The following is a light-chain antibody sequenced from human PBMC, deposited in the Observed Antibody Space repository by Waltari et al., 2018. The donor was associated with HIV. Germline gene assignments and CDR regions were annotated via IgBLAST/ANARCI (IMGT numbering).Light chain of an antibody. CDR2: GAS. CDR3: QQYGSSPLT. V-gene: IGKV3-20*01. Sequence: EIVLTQSPGTLSSSPGERATLPCGVSQSVSSSFLAWYQQRPGQAPRLLIYGASNRATGIPDRFSGSGSGTDFSLTISRLEPDDFAVYYCQQYGSSPLTFGGGTKVEIK. CDR1: QSVSSSF. J-gene: IGKJ4*01.